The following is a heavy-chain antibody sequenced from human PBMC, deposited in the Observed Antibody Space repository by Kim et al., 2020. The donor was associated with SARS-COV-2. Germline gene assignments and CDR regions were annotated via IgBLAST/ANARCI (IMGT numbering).Heavy chain of an antibody. D-gene: IGHD3-10*01. Sequence: DSVKGRFTISRDNAKNSLYLQMNSLRAEDTAVYYCARDFFGSGSYGAFDIWGQGTLVTVSS. J-gene: IGHJ3*02. V-gene: IGHV3-11*04. CDR3: ARDFFGSGSYGAFDI.